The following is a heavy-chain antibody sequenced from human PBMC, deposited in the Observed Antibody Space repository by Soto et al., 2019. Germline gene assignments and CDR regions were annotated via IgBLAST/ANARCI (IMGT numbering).Heavy chain of an antibody. Sequence: ASVKVSCKASGGTFSSYAISWVRQAPGQGLEWMGGIIPIFGTANYAQKFQGRVTITADESTSTAYMELSSLRSEDTAVYYCASRRKGGWFGELDHAFDIWGQGTMVTVSS. CDR1: GGTFSSYA. V-gene: IGHV1-69*13. CDR2: IIPIFGTA. CDR3: ASRRKGGWFGELDHAFDI. J-gene: IGHJ3*02. D-gene: IGHD3-10*01.